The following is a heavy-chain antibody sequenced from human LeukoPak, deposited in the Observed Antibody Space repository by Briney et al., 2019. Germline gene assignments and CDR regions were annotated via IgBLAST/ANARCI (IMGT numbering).Heavy chain of an antibody. Sequence: GGSLRLSCVGSGFTLSKYMMNWVRQAPGKGLEWVANIKEDGSQIYYVDSVRGRFTISRDNAKNSVYLQMNSLRAEDTAVYYCAGSSGWFFDYWGQGSLVAVSS. V-gene: IGHV3-7*01. CDR3: AGSSGWFFDY. D-gene: IGHD6-19*01. CDR1: GFTLSKYM. CDR2: IKEDGSQI. J-gene: IGHJ4*02.